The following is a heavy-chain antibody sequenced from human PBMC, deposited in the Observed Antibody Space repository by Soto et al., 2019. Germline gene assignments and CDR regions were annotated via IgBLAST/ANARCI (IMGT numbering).Heavy chain of an antibody. CDR2: IYYSGST. Sequence: SETLSLTCTVAGVSISSYCWSWIRQPPGKGLEWIGYIYYSGSTNYNPSLKSRVTISVDTSKNQFSLKLSSVTAADTAVYYCARGEWLGVTAGRVGWFDPWGQGTLVTVSS. CDR1: GVSISSYC. CDR3: ARGEWLGVTAGRVGWFDP. J-gene: IGHJ5*02. V-gene: IGHV4-59*01. D-gene: IGHD3-3*01.